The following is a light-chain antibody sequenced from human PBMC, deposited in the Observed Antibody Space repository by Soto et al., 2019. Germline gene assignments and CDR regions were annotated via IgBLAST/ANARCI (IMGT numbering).Light chain of an antibody. CDR1: QSISSW. Sequence: DIQMTQSPSTLSASVGDRVTITCRASQSISSWLAWYQQKPGKAPKLLIYKASILESGVPSRFSGSGSGTEFTLTISSLQPDDFATYYCQQYNSYSWTFGQRTKVEIK. CDR3: QQYNSYSWT. J-gene: IGKJ1*01. CDR2: KAS. V-gene: IGKV1-5*03.